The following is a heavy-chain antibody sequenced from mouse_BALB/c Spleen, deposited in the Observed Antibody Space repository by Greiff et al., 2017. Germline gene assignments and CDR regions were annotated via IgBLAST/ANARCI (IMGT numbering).Heavy chain of an antibody. CDR1: GFTFSSYA. CDR2: ISSGGST. Sequence: EVKLMESGGGLVKPGGSLKLSCAASGFTFSSYAMSWVRQTPEKRLERVASISSGGSTYYPDSVKGRFTISRDNARNILYLQMSSLRSEDTAMYYCAREGDGYYDYWGQGTTLTVSS. V-gene: IGHV5-6-5*01. D-gene: IGHD2-3*01. J-gene: IGHJ2*01. CDR3: AREGDGYYDY.